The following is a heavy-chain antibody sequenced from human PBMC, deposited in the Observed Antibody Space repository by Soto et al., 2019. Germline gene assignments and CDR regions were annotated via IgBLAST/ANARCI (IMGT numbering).Heavy chain of an antibody. J-gene: IGHJ4*02. CDR3: AKDRPLYYYDSSGSFDY. CDR1: GFTFSSYG. D-gene: IGHD3-22*01. Sequence: LRLSCAASGFTFSSYGMHWVRQAPGKGLEWVAVISYDGSNKYYADSVKGRFTISRDNSKNTLYLQMNSLRAEDTAVYYCAKDRPLYYYDSSGSFDYWGQGTLVTVS. V-gene: IGHV3-30*18. CDR2: ISYDGSNK.